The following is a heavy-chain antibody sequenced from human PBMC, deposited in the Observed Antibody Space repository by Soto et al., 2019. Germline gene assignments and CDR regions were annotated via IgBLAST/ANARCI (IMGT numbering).Heavy chain of an antibody. CDR1: GFTFSTHS. D-gene: IGHD3-22*01. V-gene: IGHV3-30*03. Sequence: GGSLRLSCGASGFTFSTHSMHWVRQAPGKGLQWVAVISYGGDFKYYGDFVKGRFTMSRDNSKNTLYLQMNSLRAEDTAVYYCVRERLPYNSGPEFAYWGQGTLVTVS. J-gene: IGHJ4*02. CDR2: ISYGGDFK. CDR3: VRERLPYNSGPEFAY.